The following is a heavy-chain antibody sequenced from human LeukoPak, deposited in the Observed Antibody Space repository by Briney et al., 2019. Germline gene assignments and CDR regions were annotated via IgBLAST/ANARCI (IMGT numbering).Heavy chain of an antibody. J-gene: IGHJ2*01. CDR3: ARRKYCSGGSCYSGDPYWYFDL. CDR1: GVSISSYY. D-gene: IGHD2-15*01. V-gene: IGHV4-59*08. Sequence: SETLSLTCTVSGVSISSYYWSWIRQPPGKGLEWIGYIYYSGSTNYNPSLKSRVTISVDTSKNQFSLKLSPVTAADTAVYYCARRKYCSGGSCYSGDPYWYFDLWGRGTLVTVSS. CDR2: IYYSGST.